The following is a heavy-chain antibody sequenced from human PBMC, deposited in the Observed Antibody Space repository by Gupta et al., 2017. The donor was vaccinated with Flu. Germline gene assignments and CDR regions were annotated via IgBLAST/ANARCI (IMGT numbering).Heavy chain of an antibody. CDR1: GFDVNSYE. CDR2: ISSSAVT. V-gene: IGHV3-48*03. J-gene: IGHJ4*02. CDR3: ARGHWDN. Sequence: EVLLVESGGGLVQPGGSLRLSCTASGFDVNSYEMSWVRQAPGRGLEWVAFISSSAVTYYTDPVRGRFTISRDNANNLLYLQMSSLRGEDTAVYYCARGHWDNWGQGTLVTVSS.